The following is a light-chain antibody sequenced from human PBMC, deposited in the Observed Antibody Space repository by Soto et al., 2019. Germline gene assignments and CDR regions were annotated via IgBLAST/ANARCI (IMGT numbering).Light chain of an antibody. CDR2: EVN. CDR1: SSDIGAYDY. Sequence: QSALTQPASLSGSPGQSITISCTGTSSDIGAYDYVSWFQQHPGKAPKLMISEVNNRPSGVSNRFSGSKSGNTASLTISGLQVEDEAEYFCCSFTTTSTHVFGTGTKVTVL. CDR3: CSFTTTSTHV. J-gene: IGLJ1*01. V-gene: IGLV2-14*01.